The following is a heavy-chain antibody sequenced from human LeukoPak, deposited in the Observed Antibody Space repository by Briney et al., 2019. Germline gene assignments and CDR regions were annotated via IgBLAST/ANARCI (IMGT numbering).Heavy chain of an antibody. CDR1: GGTFSSYA. CDR2: IIPIFGTA. Sequence: GASVKVSCTASGGTFSSYAISWVRQAPGQGLEWMGGIIPIFGTANYAQKFQGRVTITADESTSTAYMELSSLRSEDTAVYYCASRPLDSSGYYFGAPYYDYWGQGTLVTVSS. D-gene: IGHD3-22*01. V-gene: IGHV1-69*13. CDR3: ASRPLDSSGYYFGAPYYDY. J-gene: IGHJ4*02.